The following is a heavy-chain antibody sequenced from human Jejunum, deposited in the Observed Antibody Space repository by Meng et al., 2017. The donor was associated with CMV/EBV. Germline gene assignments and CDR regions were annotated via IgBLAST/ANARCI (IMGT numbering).Heavy chain of an antibody. J-gene: IGHJ4*02. D-gene: IGHD5-12*01. CDR3: ARDQNSGYDFATDF. Sequence: GCTFRDYTMNWVRQAPGKGLEWVASISSFSTYINYADSVKGRFTISRDNAMDSLYLQMNSLRDEDTGVYYCARDQNSGYDFATDFWGQGTLVTVSS. CDR2: ISSFSTYI. V-gene: IGHV3-21*01. CDR1: GCTFRDYT.